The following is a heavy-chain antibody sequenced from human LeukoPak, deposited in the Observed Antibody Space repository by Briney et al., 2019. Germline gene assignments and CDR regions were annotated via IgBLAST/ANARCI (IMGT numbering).Heavy chain of an antibody. CDR1: GLTFSSYW. Sequence: GGSLRLSCAASGLTFSSYWMLWAPEAPGEGPVWVSRINSDGTSTSHAHSVKGRFTISGRNAKNTRFLQMNSLRAEDTAVYTCAREGAVTGDFDYGGQGTLVTVYS. J-gene: IGHJ4*02. CDR2: INSDGTST. D-gene: IGHD2-8*02. CDR3: AREGAVTGDFDY. V-gene: IGHV3-74*01.